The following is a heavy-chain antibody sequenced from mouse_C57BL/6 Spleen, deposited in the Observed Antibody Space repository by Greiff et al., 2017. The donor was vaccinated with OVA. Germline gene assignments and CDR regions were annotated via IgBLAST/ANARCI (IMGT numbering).Heavy chain of an antibody. Sequence: EVKLVESGPGLVKPSQSLSLTCSVTGYSITSGYYWNWIRQFPGNKLEWMGYISYDGSNNYNPSLKNRISITRDTSKNQFFLKLNSVTTEDTATYYCAREAGDWDNYWGQGTTLTVSS. V-gene: IGHV3-6*01. CDR1: GYSITSGYY. CDR3: AREAGDWDNY. J-gene: IGHJ2*01. D-gene: IGHD4-1*01. CDR2: ISYDGSN.